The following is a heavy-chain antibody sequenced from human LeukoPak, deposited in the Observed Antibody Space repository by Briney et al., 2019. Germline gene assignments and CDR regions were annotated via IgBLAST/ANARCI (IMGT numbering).Heavy chain of an antibody. CDR3: AKDGDGVF. D-gene: IGHD3-16*01. V-gene: IGHV3-30*02. J-gene: IGHJ1*01. CDR2: IRYDGSNK. Sequence: PGGSLRLSCAASGFAFSTYAMHWVRQAPGKGLEWVALIRYDGSNKYYADSVRGRFTISRDNSKNTLYLQMSSLRAEDTAVYYCAKDGDGVFWGQGTLVTVSS. CDR1: GFAFSTYA.